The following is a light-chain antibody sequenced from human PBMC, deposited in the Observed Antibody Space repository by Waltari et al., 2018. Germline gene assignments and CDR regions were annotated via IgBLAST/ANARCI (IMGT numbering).Light chain of an antibody. CDR3: CSYAGSYTWV. J-gene: IGLJ3*02. V-gene: IGLV2-11*01. CDR1: TNDLGSYNY. CDR2: DVT. Sequence: SALTQPPSVSGSPGQSVTISCTGTTNDLGSYNYVSWYQQHPGKAPQLIILDVTKRPSGVPDRLSGSKSGNTASLTISGLRAEDEAEYYCCSYAGSYTWVFGGGTKLTVV.